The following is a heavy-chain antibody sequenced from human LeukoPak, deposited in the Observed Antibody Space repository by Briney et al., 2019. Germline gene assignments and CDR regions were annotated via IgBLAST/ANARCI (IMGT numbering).Heavy chain of an antibody. CDR1: GGSISGYY. J-gene: IGHJ5*02. D-gene: IGHD1-26*01. Sequence: SETLSLTCTVSGGSISGYYWSWIRQPPGNGLEWIGYIYYTGSANYNPSLKSRVTISVDTSKNQFSLELSSVTAADTAVYYCASTRYSGSYSWFDPWGQGTLVTVSS. V-gene: IGHV4-59*08. CDR3: ASTRYSGSYSWFDP. CDR2: IYYTGSA.